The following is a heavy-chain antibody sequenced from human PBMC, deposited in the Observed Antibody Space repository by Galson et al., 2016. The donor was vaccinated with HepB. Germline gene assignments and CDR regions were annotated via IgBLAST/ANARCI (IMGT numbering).Heavy chain of an antibody. Sequence: SLRLSCAVSGFIFSDHHMSWIRQAPGKGLEWVSCISSSGTTIYYTDSVKGRFTISRDNAKNSLYLQMNSLRAEDTAVYYCARGPYGLGAFDIWGQGTMVTVS. D-gene: IGHD4-17*01. CDR2: ISSSGTTI. V-gene: IGHV3-11*01. J-gene: IGHJ3*02. CDR1: GFIFSDHH. CDR3: ARGPYGLGAFDI.